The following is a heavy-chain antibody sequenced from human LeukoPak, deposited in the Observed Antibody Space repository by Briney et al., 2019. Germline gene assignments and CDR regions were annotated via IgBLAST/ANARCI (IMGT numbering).Heavy chain of an antibody. D-gene: IGHD3-22*01. CDR2: ISTYNGDT. CDR3: ARDQKYYDSSGPDY. V-gene: IGHV1-18*01. J-gene: IGHJ4*02. Sequence: ASVKVSCKVSGYTFTSYGITWVRQAPGQGLEWMGWISTYNGDTKYAQKLQGRVTMTTDTSTSTAYMELRSLRSDDTAVYYCARDQKYYDSSGPDYWGQGTLVTVSS. CDR1: GYTFTSYG.